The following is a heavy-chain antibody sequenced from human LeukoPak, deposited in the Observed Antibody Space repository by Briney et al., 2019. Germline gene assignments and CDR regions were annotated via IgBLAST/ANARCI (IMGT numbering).Heavy chain of an antibody. CDR2: IKEDGSQK. Sequence: ETLSLTCSVSGGSISNNYWTWVRQAPGKGLEWVANIKEDGSQKYYVDSVKGRFTISRDNAKNSLFLQTNSLRVDDTAAYYCARDSGWFRFDYWGQGTLVTVSS. CDR1: GGSISNNY. CDR3: ARDSGWFRFDY. V-gene: IGHV3-7*03. J-gene: IGHJ4*02. D-gene: IGHD6-19*01.